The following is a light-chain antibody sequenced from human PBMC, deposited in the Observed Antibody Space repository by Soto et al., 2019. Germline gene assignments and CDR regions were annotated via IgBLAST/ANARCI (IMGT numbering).Light chain of an antibody. CDR3: QTYDNNSDYV. V-gene: IGLV1-40*01. CDR2: SDN. CDR1: SSNIGAGYV. J-gene: IGLJ1*01. Sequence: SVLTQPPSVSGAPGQRVTISCTGSSSNIGAGYVVHWYQQLPGAAPKLLIFSDNNRPSGVPDRFSGSKSGISASLAITGLQTEDEADYYCQTYDNNSDYVFGTGTKVTLL.